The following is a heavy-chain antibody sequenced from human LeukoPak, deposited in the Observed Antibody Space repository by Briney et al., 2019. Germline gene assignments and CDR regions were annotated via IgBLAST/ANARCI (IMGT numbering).Heavy chain of an antibody. CDR3: AREWNTFTALI. CDR1: GGSISSYY. CDR2: INHSGST. J-gene: IGHJ3*02. D-gene: IGHD5-18*01. V-gene: IGHV4-34*01. Sequence: SETLSLTCTVSGGSISSYYWSWIRQPPGKGLEWIGEINHSGSTNYNPSLKSRVTISVDTSKNQFSLKLSSVTAADTAVYYCAREWNTFTALIWGEGTMVTLSS.